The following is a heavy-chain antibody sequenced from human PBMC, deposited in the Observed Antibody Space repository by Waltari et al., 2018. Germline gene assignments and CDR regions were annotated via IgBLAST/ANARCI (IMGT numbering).Heavy chain of an antibody. D-gene: IGHD1-26*01. Sequence: HVQLVQSGSEVREPGASGKSSCQDSGSHFDTFPMPWVRQAPGQGLEWMGIFNPNGDVTRKAEKFQGRVTMTSETSTNTVFLEVRSLTSEDTAVYFCARDVDGAPYYFDYWGQGTLVTVSS. V-gene: IGHV1-46*02. CDR1: GSHFDTFP. J-gene: IGHJ4*02. CDR2: FNPNGDVT. CDR3: ARDVDGAPYYFDY.